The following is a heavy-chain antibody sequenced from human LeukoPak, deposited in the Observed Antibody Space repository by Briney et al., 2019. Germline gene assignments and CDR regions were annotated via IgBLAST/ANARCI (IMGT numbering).Heavy chain of an antibody. J-gene: IGHJ4*02. Sequence: ASVTVSCKASGYTFTSYDINWVRQATGQGLEWMGWMNPNSGNTGYAQKFQGRVTMTRNTSISTAYMELSSLRSEDTAVYYCAREDIVVVPAAYHFDYWGQGTLVTVSS. CDR3: AREDIVVVPAAYHFDY. CDR1: GYTFTSYD. CDR2: MNPNSGNT. D-gene: IGHD2-2*01. V-gene: IGHV1-8*01.